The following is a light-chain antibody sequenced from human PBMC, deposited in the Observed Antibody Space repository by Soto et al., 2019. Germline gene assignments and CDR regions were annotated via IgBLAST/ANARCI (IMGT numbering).Light chain of an antibody. V-gene: IGKV2-30*02. Sequence: DVVMTQSPVSLPVTLGQPASISCRSSQSLLHTNGGTWLHWFQQRPGQSPRRLIYLAFNRDSGVPDRFTGSGSGTDFTLHTSRVEAEDVGVYYCMQYIDWPQTFGQGTKLEIK. CDR3: MQYIDWPQT. J-gene: IGKJ2*01. CDR2: LAF. CDR1: QSLLHTNGGTW.